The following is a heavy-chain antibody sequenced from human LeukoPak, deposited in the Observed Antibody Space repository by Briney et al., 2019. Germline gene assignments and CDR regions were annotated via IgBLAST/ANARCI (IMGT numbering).Heavy chain of an antibody. D-gene: IGHD3-22*01. V-gene: IGHV4-34*01. CDR2: INHSGST. CDR3: AREGEGHYCDSSGYYPLDY. Sequence: SETLSLTCAVYGGSFSGYYWSWIRQPPGKGLEWIGEINHSGSTNYNPSLKSRVTISVDTSKNQFSLKLSSVTAADTAVYYCAREGEGHYCDSSGYYPLDYWGQGTLVTVSS. J-gene: IGHJ4*02. CDR1: GGSFSGYY.